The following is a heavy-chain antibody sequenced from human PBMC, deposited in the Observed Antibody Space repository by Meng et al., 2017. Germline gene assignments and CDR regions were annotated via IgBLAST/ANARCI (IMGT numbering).Heavy chain of an antibody. CDR1: GYTFNGYY. CDR3: ATGHPGYCTNGVCYTGYFDY. V-gene: IGHV1-2*06. Sequence: ASVKGSCKESGYTFNGYYMHWVRQAPGQGLEWMGRINPNSGGTNSAQKFQGRVTMTRDTSISTAYMELSRLRSDDTAVYYCATGHPGYCTNGVCYTGYFDYWGQGTLVTVSS. CDR2: INPNSGGT. D-gene: IGHD2-8*01. J-gene: IGHJ4*02.